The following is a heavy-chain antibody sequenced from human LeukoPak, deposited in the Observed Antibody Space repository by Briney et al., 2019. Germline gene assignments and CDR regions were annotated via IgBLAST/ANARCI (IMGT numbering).Heavy chain of an antibody. CDR2: IKSDGSEK. CDR3: VKEVSFGEVGGDI. CDR1: GFIFSNYG. J-gene: IGHJ4*02. V-gene: IGHV3-30*02. Sequence: GGSLRLSCAASGFIFSNYGMHWVRQTPGMGLEWVTFIKSDGSEKDYADSVKGRFTISRDNSKSTLYLQMNSPRADDMALYHCVKEVSFGEVGGDIWGQGTLVTVSS. D-gene: IGHD3-16*01.